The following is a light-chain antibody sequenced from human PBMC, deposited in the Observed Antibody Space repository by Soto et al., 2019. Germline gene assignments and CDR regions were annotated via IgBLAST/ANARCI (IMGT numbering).Light chain of an antibody. CDR3: QSADSSGTYQV. CDR2: KDS. V-gene: IGLV3-25*03. Sequence: SYELTQPPSVSVFPGQTARITCSGDALPKQYAYWYQQKPGQAPGLVIYKDSERPSGIPERFSGSSSGTTVTLTISGVQAEDEADYYCQSADSSGTYQVFGGGTKLTVL. CDR1: ALPKQY. J-gene: IGLJ2*01.